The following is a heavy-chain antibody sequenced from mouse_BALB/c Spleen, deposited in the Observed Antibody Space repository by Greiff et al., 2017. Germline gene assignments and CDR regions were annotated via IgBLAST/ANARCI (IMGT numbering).Heavy chain of an antibody. Sequence: EVQGVESGGGLVKPGGSLKLSCAASGFTFSSYAMSWVRQTPEKRLEWVATISSGGSYTYYPDSVKGRFTISRDNAKNTLYLQMSSLRSEDTAMYYCAKDYDGYYDAMDYWGQGTSVTVSS. V-gene: IGHV5-9-3*01. CDR1: GFTFSSYA. D-gene: IGHD2-3*01. J-gene: IGHJ4*01. CDR2: ISSGGSYT. CDR3: AKDYDGYYDAMDY.